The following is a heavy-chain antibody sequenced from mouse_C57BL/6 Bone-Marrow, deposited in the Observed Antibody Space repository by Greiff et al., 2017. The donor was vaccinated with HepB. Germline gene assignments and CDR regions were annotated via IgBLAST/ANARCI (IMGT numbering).Heavy chain of an antibody. V-gene: IGHV14-4*01. Sequence: EVKLQQSGAELVRPGASVKLSCTASGFNIKDDYMHWVKQRPEQGLEWIGWIDPENGDTEYASKFQGKATITADTSSNTAYLQLSSLTSEDTAVYYCTTAQATSYAMDYWGQGTSVTVSS. CDR3: TTAQATSYAMDY. J-gene: IGHJ4*01. CDR2: IDPENGDT. CDR1: GFNIKDDY. D-gene: IGHD3-2*02.